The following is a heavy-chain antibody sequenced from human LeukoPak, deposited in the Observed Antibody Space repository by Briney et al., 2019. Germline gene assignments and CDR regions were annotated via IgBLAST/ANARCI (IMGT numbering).Heavy chain of an antibody. CDR2: ILGSGGST. CDR3: AKDPNGDYIGTFDI. CDR1: KFKFKTYG. V-gene: IGHV3-23*01. Sequence: GGSLRLFCATSKFKFKTYGMSWVRQAPGKGLEWVSSILGSGGSTQYADSVQGRFTISRDNSKNTLYLQMNSLRAEDTAIYYCAKDPNGDYIGTFDIWGQGTMVTVPS. D-gene: IGHD4-17*01. J-gene: IGHJ3*02.